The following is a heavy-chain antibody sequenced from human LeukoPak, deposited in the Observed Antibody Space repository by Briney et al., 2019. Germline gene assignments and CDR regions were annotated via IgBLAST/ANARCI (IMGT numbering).Heavy chain of an antibody. CDR3: AREGAYYYDSSGSEGAFDI. V-gene: IGHV3-20*04. CDR1: GFTFDDYG. D-gene: IGHD3-22*01. CDR2: INWNGGST. Sequence: PGGSLRLSXAASGFTFDDYGMSWVRQAPGKGLEWVSGINWNGGSTCYADSVKGRFTISGDNAKNSLYLQMNSLRAEDTALYYCAREGAYYYDSSGSEGAFDIWGQGTMVTVSS. J-gene: IGHJ3*02.